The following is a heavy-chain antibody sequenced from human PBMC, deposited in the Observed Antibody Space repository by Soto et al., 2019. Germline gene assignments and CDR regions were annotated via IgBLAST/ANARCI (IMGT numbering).Heavy chain of an antibody. J-gene: IGHJ3*02. CDR1: GFTFSSYG. Sequence: VGSLRLSCAASGFTFSSYGMHWVRQAPGKGLEWVAVISYDGSNKYYADSVKGRFTISRDNSKNTLYLQMNSLRAEDTAVYYCAKGAEYSGSLDAFDIWGQGTMVTVSS. CDR2: ISYDGSNK. V-gene: IGHV3-30*18. CDR3: AKGAEYSGSLDAFDI. D-gene: IGHD1-26*01.